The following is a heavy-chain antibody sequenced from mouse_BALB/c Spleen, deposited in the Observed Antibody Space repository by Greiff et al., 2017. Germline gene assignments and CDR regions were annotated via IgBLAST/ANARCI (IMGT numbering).Heavy chain of an antibody. CDR2: ISYDGSN. CDR1: GYSITSGYY. V-gene: IGHV3-6*02. CDR3: AKFYDYIAY. J-gene: IGHJ3*01. Sequence: EVKLQESGPGLVKPSQSLSLTCSVTGYSITSGYYWNWIRQFPGNKLEWMGYISYDGSNNYNPSLKNRISITRDTSKNQFFLKLNSVTTEDTATYYCAKFYDYIAYWGQGTLVTVSA. D-gene: IGHD2-4*01.